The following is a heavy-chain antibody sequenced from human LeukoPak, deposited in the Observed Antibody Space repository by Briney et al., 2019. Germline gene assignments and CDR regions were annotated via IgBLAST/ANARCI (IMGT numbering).Heavy chain of an antibody. V-gene: IGHV3-23*01. Sequence: GGSLRHSCTASGFTFNNYAMSWVRQAPGKGPEWVSLITGSGGDGYTVDSVKGRFIISRDNSKNSIYLQLNSLRPEDTAVYYCAKMAIGKGATQGRGFLQFDFWGQGTLVTVSS. D-gene: IGHD3-3*01. CDR1: GFTFNNYA. CDR2: ITGSGGDG. CDR3: AKMAIGKGATQGRGFLQFDF. J-gene: IGHJ4*02.